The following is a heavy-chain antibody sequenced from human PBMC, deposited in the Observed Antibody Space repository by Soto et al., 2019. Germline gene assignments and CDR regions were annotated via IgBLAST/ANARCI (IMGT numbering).Heavy chain of an antibody. J-gene: IGHJ4*02. CDR3: ARQIRVLDY. Sequence: SETLSLTCTVSGGSISSSSYYWGWIRQPPGKGLEWIGSIYYSGSTYYNPSLKSRVTISVDTSKNQFSLKLSSVTAADTAVYYCARQIRVLDYWGQGTLVTVSS. CDR2: IYYSGST. V-gene: IGHV4-39*01. D-gene: IGHD3-3*01. CDR1: GGSISSSSYY.